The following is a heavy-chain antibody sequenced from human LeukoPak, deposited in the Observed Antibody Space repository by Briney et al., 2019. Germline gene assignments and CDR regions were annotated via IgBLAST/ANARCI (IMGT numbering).Heavy chain of an antibody. CDR3: AKDLLKYSYGYVDY. J-gene: IGHJ4*02. D-gene: IGHD5-18*01. Sequence: GGSLRLSCAASGFTFDDYTMHWVRQAPGKGLEWVSLISWDGGSTHYADSVKGRFTISRDNSKNSLYLQMNSLRTEDTALYYCAKDLLKYSYGYVDYWGQGTLVTASS. CDR2: ISWDGGST. V-gene: IGHV3-43*01. CDR1: GFTFDDYT.